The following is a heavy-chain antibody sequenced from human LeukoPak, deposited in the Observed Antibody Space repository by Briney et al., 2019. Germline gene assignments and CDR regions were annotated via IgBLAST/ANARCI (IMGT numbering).Heavy chain of an antibody. J-gene: IGHJ2*01. CDR2: IYDHGRT. CDR3: ARGLAGAHSGAVYSDL. V-gene: IGHV4-59*01. CDR1: GGSFSGYY. Sequence: SETLSLTCAVYGGSFSGYYWTWIRQPPGKGLEWIGVIYDHGRTEYNPSLTSRVTISLDTSKTQVSLKLRSVNAADTAVYYCARGLAGAHSGAVYSDLWGRGNLVTVSS. D-gene: IGHD1-26*01.